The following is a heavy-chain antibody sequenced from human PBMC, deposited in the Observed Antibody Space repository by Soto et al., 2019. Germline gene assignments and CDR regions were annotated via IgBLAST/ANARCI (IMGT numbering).Heavy chain of an antibody. CDR1: GGSISSGGYY. CDR3: VRIPYYESSSDFHY. CDR2: IYFSGST. D-gene: IGHD3-22*01. J-gene: IGHJ4*02. Sequence: QVQLPESGPGLVKPSQTLSLTCTVSGGSISSGGYYWSWIRQHPGKGLEGMGYIYFSGSTYYNPSVTIRVTIAVDTSMNQISLKLGSVTAASSAVYYCVRIPYYESSSDFHYWGQGTLVTVSS. V-gene: IGHV4-31*03.